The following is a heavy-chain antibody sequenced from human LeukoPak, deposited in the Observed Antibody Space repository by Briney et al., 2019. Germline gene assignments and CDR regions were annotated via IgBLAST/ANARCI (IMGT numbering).Heavy chain of an antibody. CDR2: IYHSGST. Sequence: SETLSLTCTVSGGSISSGGYYWSWIRQPPGKGLEWIGYIYHSGSTYYNPSLKSRVTISVDRSKNQFSLKLSSVTAADTAVYYCARAAFWSGYPRLYNWFDPWGQGTLVTVPS. D-gene: IGHD3-3*01. CDR1: GGSISSGGYY. V-gene: IGHV4-30-2*01. J-gene: IGHJ5*02. CDR3: ARAAFWSGYPRLYNWFDP.